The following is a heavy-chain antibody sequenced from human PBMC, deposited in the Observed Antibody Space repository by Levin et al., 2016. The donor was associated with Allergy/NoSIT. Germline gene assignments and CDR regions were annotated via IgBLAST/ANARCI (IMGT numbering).Heavy chain of an antibody. Sequence: WIRQPPGKGLEWVGRTKNKADNYIIEYAASVKGRFTISRDDSKNSVYLQMNSLKSEDTAVYYCARTYIGSYSAWAYWGQGALVTVSS. D-gene: IGHD1-26*01. J-gene: IGHJ4*02. V-gene: IGHV3-72*01. CDR3: ARTYIGSYSAWAY. CDR2: TKNKADNYII.